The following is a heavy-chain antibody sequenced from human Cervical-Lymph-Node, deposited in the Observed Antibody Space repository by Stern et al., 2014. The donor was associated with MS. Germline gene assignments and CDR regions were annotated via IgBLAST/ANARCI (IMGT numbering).Heavy chain of an antibody. D-gene: IGHD3-22*01. CDR2: ISSSSSYI. J-gene: IGHJ4*02. Sequence: EVQLVESGGGLVKPGGSLRLSCAASGFTFSSYSMNWVRQAPGKGLEWVSSISSSSSYIYYADSVKGRFTISRYNAKNSLYLQMNSLRAEDTAVYYCARDYDSSGYYSDYWGQGTLVTVSS. CDR3: ARDYDSSGYYSDY. CDR1: GFTFSSYS. V-gene: IGHV3-21*02.